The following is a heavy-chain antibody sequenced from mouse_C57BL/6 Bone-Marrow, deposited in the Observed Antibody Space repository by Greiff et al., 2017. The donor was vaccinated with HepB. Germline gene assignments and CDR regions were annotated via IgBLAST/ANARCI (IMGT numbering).Heavy chain of an antibody. Sequence: EVQLQQSGAELVRPGASVKLSCTASGFNIKDDYMHWVKQRPEQGLEWIGWIDPENGDTEYASKFQGKATITADTSSNTAYLQLSSLTSEDTAVYYCTTGEFPVFDYWGQGTTLTVSS. CDR2: IDPENGDT. CDR3: TTGEFPVFDY. CDR1: GFNIKDDY. V-gene: IGHV14-4*01. J-gene: IGHJ2*01.